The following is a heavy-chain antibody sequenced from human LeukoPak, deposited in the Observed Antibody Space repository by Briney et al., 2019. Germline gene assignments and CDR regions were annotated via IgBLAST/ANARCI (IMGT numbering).Heavy chain of an antibody. CDR2: IGTAGDT. J-gene: IGHJ6*02. Sequence: GGSLRLSCAASGFTFSSYDMHWVRHATGKGLEWVSAIGTAGDTYYPGSVKGRFTISRENAKNSLYLQMNSLRAEDTAVYYCARAQVTHYPENYYYYGMDVWGQGTTVTVSS. CDR3: ARAQVTHYPENYYYYGMDV. D-gene: IGHD3-10*01. V-gene: IGHV3-13*01. CDR1: GFTFSSYD.